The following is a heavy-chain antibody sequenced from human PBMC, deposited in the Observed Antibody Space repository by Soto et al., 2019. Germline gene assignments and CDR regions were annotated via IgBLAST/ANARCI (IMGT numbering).Heavy chain of an antibody. D-gene: IGHD4-17*01. CDR1: GGSISSGGYS. V-gene: IGHV4-30-2*01. CDR2: IYHSGST. Sequence: QLQLQESGSGLVKPSQTLSLTCAVSGGSISSGGYSWSWIRQPPGKGLEWIGYIYHSGSTYYNTSLKSRVTISVYTSKNQISLKLSSVTAADSSVYYCARGMTTVTTFDYWGQGTLVTVSS. J-gene: IGHJ4*02. CDR3: ARGMTTVTTFDY.